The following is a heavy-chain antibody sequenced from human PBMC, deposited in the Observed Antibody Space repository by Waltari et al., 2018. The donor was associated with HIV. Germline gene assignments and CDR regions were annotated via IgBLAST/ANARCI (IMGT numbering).Heavy chain of an antibody. J-gene: IGHJ5*02. CDR2: ISYDGSTK. V-gene: IGHV3-30*01. D-gene: IGHD2-2*01. CDR3: ARRYCSSTTCYVNWFDP. Sequence: QVQLGESGGGVVKPGRSLRLSCAASVFPFSTSAMHWFRHPQGKGLGWVAMISYDGSTKYYADSVKGRFIISRDNSKNTQYLQMNSLRAEYTALYYCARRYCSSTTCYVNWFDPWGQGTLVTVSS. CDR1: VFPFSTSA.